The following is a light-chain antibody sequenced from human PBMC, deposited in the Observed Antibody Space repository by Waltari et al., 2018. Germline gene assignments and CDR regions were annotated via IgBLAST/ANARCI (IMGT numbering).Light chain of an antibody. CDR2: DVF. CDR3: SSYTASPPHVV. J-gene: IGLJ2*01. CDR1: SSDVGGLNF. Sequence: QSALTQPASVSGSPGQSISISCTGISSDVGGLNFVSWYQQHPGKAPKLLIYDVFNRPSGLFTLFSGSKSDNAASLAISGLQAEDEAVYYCSSYTASPPHVVFGGGTKVTVL. V-gene: IGLV2-14*03.